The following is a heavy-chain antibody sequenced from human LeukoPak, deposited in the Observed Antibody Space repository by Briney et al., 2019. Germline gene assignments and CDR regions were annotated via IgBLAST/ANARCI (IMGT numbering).Heavy chain of an antibody. V-gene: IGHV3-53*05. CDR2: IYNGGTT. J-gene: IGHJ4*02. CDR3: ASGPTYDYVRVILY. CDR1: GFTVSGNY. D-gene: IGHD3-16*01. Sequence: GASLTLSCAVSGFTVSGNYMTWVRQAPGKGLEWVSVIYNGGTTYYRDSVKGRFTISRDNSKNTVHLQMDSLRPEDTAVYYCASGPTYDYVRVILYWGQGTRVTVSS.